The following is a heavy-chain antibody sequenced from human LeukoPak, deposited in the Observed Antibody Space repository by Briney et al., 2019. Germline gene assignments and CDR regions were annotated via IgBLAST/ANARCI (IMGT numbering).Heavy chain of an antibody. J-gene: IGHJ5*02. CDR3: ARKVWSGPVVNWFDR. CDR1: VYTLTSYD. V-gene: IGHV1-8*01. Sequence: ASLKVSCKASVYTLTSYDINRVRQATRQGREWMGWMNPNSGNTRYPHKIHGGVTMTRNTSISTAHTQLSRLRSEDTAVYYCARKVWSGPVVNWFDRWGQGSLVTVSS. CDR2: MNPNSGNT. D-gene: IGHD3-3*01.